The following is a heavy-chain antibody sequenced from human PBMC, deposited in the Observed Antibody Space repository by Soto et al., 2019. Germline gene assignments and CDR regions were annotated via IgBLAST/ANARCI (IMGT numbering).Heavy chain of an antibody. D-gene: IGHD6-6*01. CDR3: ARGRIAARGYGMDV. CDR2: TYYRSKWYN. CDR1: GDSVSSNSAA. J-gene: IGHJ6*02. V-gene: IGHV6-1*01. Sequence: SQTLSLTCAISGDSVSSNSAAWNWIRQSPSRGLEWLGRTYYRSKWYNDYAVSVHSRISIYPDTAKNQFSLQMNSVTPEDTAVYYCARGRIAARGYGMDVWGQGTTVTVSS.